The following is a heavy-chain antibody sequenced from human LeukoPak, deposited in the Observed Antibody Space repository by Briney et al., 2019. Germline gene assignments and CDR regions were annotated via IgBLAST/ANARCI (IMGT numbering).Heavy chain of an antibody. Sequence: SWVRQPPGKGLEWLGYIYYTGNTYYNPSLKSRVTISADTSKNQFSLKLTSVTAADTAVYYCARVGLHSGSYYWFDPWGQGTLVTVSS. J-gene: IGHJ5*02. D-gene: IGHD1-26*01. V-gene: IGHV4-30-4*01. CDR2: IYYTGNT. CDR3: ARVGLHSGSYYWFDP.